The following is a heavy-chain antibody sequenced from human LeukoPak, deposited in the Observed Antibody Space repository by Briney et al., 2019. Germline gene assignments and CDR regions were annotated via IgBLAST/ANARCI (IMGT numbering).Heavy chain of an antibody. CDR2: ISGSSTST. V-gene: IGHV3-23*01. D-gene: IGHD3-3*01. CDR1: GFTFSSYA. J-gene: IGHJ4*02. Sequence: GGSLRLSCAASGFTFSSYAMAWVRQAPGKGLEWVSTISGSSTSTYYADSVKGRFTISRDNSENALSLQMNSLRAEDTAVYYCAKDRVVTRGCFDYWGQGTLVTVSS. CDR3: AKDRVVTRGCFDY.